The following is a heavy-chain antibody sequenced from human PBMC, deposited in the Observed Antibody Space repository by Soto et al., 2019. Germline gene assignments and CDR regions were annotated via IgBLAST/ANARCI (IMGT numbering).Heavy chain of an antibody. V-gene: IGHV4-34*01. CDR1: GGSFSGYY. CDR3: ARLIGDSWLDS. CDR2: INHSGST. D-gene: IGHD2-8*01. J-gene: IGHJ5*01. Sequence: SETLSLTCAVYGGSFSGYYWTWIRQPPGTGLEWIGEINHSGSTNYNPSLKSRVTISVDTSKNQFSLKLTSVTAADTAVYYCARLIGDSWLDSWGQGTLVTVSS.